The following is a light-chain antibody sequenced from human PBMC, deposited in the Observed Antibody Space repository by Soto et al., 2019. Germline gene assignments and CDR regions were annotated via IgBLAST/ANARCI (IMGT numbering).Light chain of an antibody. Sequence: PSLLSASVGDSITDTYRASHDISTYLAWYQQGPGKAPKLLIYAASTLQSGVTSRFSGSASGTEFTLTISSLQPEDFATYYCQQVSGYPLNFGGGTKVDIK. V-gene: IGKV1-9*01. J-gene: IGKJ4*01. CDR2: AAS. CDR3: QQVSGYPLN. CDR1: HDISTY.